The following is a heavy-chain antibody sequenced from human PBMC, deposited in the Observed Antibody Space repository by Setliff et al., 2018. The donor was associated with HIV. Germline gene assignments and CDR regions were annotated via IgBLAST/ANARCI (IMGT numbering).Heavy chain of an antibody. CDR2: ISPDSGNT. Sequence: ASVKVSCKASGYSFTFYGLHWVRQAPGQGLEWMGWISPDSGNTRISQRFRGSVTMSRDRSINTAYMELSGLTSDDTAVYYCARQLSNSFDYWGKGALVTVSS. CDR3: ARQLSNSFDY. D-gene: IGHD1-1*01. J-gene: IGHJ4*02. V-gene: IGHV1-2*02. CDR1: GYSFTFYG.